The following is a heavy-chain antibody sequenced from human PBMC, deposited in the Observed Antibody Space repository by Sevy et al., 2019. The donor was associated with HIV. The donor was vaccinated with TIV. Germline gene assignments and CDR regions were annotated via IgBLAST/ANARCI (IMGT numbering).Heavy chain of an antibody. J-gene: IGHJ1*01. CDR3: ALERLSSNVAEYFQN. D-gene: IGHD1-1*01. Sequence: GGSLRLSCAGSGFIFSAYWMTWVRQAPGKGLEWVATISYDGSNKHYADSVKGRFTLSRDNSKNSLFLQMNSLRAEDTAVYYCALERLSSNVAEYFQNWGQGTLVTVSS. CDR2: ISYDGSNK. V-gene: IGHV3-30-3*01. CDR1: GFIFSAYW.